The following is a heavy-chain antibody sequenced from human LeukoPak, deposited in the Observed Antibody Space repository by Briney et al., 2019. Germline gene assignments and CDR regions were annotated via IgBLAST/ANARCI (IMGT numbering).Heavy chain of an antibody. V-gene: IGHV3-7*01. CDR1: GFTFSSYW. CDR2: IKQGGSEK. J-gene: IGHJ4*02. D-gene: IGHD3-10*01. CDR3: ARNGGFGELSG. Sequence: GGSLRLSCAASGFTFSSYWMSWVRQAPGKGLEWVANIKQGGSEKYYVDSVKGRFTISRDNAKNSLYLQMNSLRAEDTAVYYCARNGGFGELSGWGQGTLVTVSS.